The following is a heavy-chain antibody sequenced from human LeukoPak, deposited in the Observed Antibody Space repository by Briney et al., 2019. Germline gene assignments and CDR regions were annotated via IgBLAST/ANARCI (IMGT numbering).Heavy chain of an antibody. V-gene: IGHV3-23*01. Sequence: GGSLRLSCAASGFTFSGYAMTWVRQAPGKGLEWVSDVGSGGFTTNYADSVEGRFTISRDNSKNMLYLQMNSLRVEDTAVYYCAKYVVDGRRWFDPWGQGTLVIVSS. CDR3: AKYVVDGRRWFDP. J-gene: IGHJ5*02. CDR2: VGSGGFTT. D-gene: IGHD6-19*01. CDR1: GFTFSGYA.